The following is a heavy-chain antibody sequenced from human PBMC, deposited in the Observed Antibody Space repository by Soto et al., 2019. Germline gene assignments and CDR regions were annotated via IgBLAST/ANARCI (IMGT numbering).Heavy chain of an antibody. J-gene: IGHJ5*02. CDR2: ISAYNGNT. CDR1: GYTFTSYG. Sequence: ASVKVSCKASGYTFTSYGISWVRQAPGQGLEWMGWISAYNGNTNYAQKLQGRVTMTTDTSTSTAYMELRSLRSDDTAVYYCAYSSGWFRQDWFDPWGQGTLVTVTS. V-gene: IGHV1-18*01. CDR3: AYSSGWFRQDWFDP. D-gene: IGHD6-19*01.